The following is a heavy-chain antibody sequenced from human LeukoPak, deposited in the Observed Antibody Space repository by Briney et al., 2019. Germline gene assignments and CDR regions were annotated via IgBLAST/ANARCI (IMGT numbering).Heavy chain of an antibody. CDR3: AKDGAGYYIGFDY. CDR1: GFTFSSYA. V-gene: IGHV3-30*04. Sequence: PGGSLRLSCAASGFTFSSYAMHWVRQAPGKGLEWVAVISYDGSNEYYADSVRGRFTISRDNSKNTLYLQMNSLRVEDTAVYYCAKDGAGYYIGFDYWGQGILVTVSS. D-gene: IGHD3-9*01. CDR2: ISYDGSNE. J-gene: IGHJ4*02.